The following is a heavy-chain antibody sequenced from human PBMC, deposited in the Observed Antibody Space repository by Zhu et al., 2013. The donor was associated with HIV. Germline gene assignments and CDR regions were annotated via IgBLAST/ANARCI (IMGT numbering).Heavy chain of an antibody. CDR1: GGSISSSNW. V-gene: IGHV4-4*02. D-gene: IGHD6-13*01. Sequence: QVQLQESGPGLVKPSGTLSLTCAVSGGSISSSNWWSWVRQPPGKGLEWIGEIYHSGSTNYNPSLKSRVTISVDTSKNQFSLKLSSVTAADTAVYYCASTGMYSSSWLAYDAFDIWGQGTMVTVSS. J-gene: IGHJ3*02. CDR2: IYHSGST. CDR3: ASTGMYSSSWLAYDAFDI.